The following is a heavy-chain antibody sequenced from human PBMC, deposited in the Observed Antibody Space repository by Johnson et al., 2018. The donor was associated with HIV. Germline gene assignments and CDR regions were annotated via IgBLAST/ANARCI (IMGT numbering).Heavy chain of an antibody. Sequence: QVQLVESGGGVVQPGRSLRLSCAASGFTFSSYAMHWVRQAPGKGLEWVAVISYDGSITYYGDSVQGRFTISRDNSKNTLSLQMNSLRVEDTAVYYCARDALLRFLEWVIWGQGTTVTVAS. CDR1: GFTFSSYA. V-gene: IGHV3-30*04. D-gene: IGHD3-3*01. CDR3: ARDALLRFLEWVI. CDR2: ISYDGSIT. J-gene: IGHJ3*02.